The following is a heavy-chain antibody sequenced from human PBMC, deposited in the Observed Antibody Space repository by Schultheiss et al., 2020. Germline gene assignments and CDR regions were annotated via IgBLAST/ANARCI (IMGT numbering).Heavy chain of an antibody. CDR3: ARGAVTMVRGTGGAEYFQH. Sequence: ASVKVSGKASGYTFTTYDINWVRQATGQGLEWMGWMNPNSANTGYAQKFQGRVTMTRNTAISTAYMELSSLRSDDTAVYYCARGAVTMVRGTGGAEYFQHWGQGTLVTVSS. CDR2: MNPNSANT. CDR1: GYTFTTYD. D-gene: IGHD3-10*01. V-gene: IGHV1-8*01. J-gene: IGHJ1*01.